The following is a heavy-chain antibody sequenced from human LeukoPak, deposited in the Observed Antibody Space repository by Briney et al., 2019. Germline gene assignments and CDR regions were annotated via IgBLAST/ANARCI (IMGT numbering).Heavy chain of an antibody. Sequence: GGSLRLSCAASGFPVSSNYMTWVRQAPQKGLEWVSTIHSDGSTYYVDSVKGRFIISRDNAKKSLYLQMNNLRAEDTAVYYCARVYTNVWYSGYLHMDVWGKGTTVTVSS. D-gene: IGHD3-16*01. V-gene: IGHV3-53*01. CDR1: GFPVSSNY. J-gene: IGHJ6*03. CDR2: IHSDGST. CDR3: ARVYTNVWYSGYLHMDV.